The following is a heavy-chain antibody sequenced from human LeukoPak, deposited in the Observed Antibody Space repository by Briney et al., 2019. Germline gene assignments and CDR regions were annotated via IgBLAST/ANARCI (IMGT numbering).Heavy chain of an antibody. Sequence: SETLSLTCTVSGGSISSGSYYWSWLRQPAGKGLEWIGRIYTSGSTNYNPSLKSRVTVSVDTSKNQFSLKLSSVTAADTAVYYCAREGYGYEDYWGQGTLVTVSS. CDR1: GGSISSGSYY. CDR3: AREGYGYEDY. J-gene: IGHJ4*02. D-gene: IGHD5-18*01. CDR2: IYTSGST. V-gene: IGHV4-61*02.